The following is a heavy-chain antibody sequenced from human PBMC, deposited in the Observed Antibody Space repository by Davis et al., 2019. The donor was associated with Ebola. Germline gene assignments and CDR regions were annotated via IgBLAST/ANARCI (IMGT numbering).Heavy chain of an antibody. CDR3: ASTPTVLGDYFDY. V-gene: IGHV4-61*08. CDR2: IYTSGST. J-gene: IGHJ4*02. CDR1: GGSISSGDYY. D-gene: IGHD3-16*01. Sequence: SETLSLTCTVSGGSISSGDYYWSWIRQPPGKGLEWIGYIYTSGSTNYNPSLKSRVTISIDTSKNQFSLNLSSVTAADTAVYFCASTPTVLGDYFDYWGQGTLVTVSS.